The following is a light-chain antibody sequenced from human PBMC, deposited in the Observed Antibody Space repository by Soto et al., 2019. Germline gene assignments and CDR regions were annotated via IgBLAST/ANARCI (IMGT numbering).Light chain of an antibody. J-gene: IGLJ3*02. CDR1: SSDVGSYNL. CDR2: EVS. V-gene: IGLV2-23*02. CDR3: CSYAGSSTW. Sequence: QSALTQPASVSGSPGRSITISCTGTSSDVGSYNLVSWYQQHPGKAPKLMIYEVSKRPSGISYRFSGSKSGNTASLTISGLQAEDEADYYCCSYAGSSTWFGGGTKLTVL.